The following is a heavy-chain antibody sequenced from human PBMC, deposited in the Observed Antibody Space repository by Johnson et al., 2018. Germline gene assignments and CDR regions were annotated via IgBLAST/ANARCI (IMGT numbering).Heavy chain of an antibody. Sequence: QEQLQESGPGLVKASETLSLTCSVSGGSIDRYYWNWIRQSPRRGLEWIGSVFHSGTTSFNPSISGRFTLSVDTSKNEFSLQLTSVTVADTAIYYLARSGVPGYYFYGLDVWGQGATVAVSS. CDR2: VFHSGTT. J-gene: IGHJ6*02. CDR3: ARSGVPGYYFYGLDV. CDR1: GGSIDRYY. D-gene: IGHD7-27*01. V-gene: IGHV4-59*01.